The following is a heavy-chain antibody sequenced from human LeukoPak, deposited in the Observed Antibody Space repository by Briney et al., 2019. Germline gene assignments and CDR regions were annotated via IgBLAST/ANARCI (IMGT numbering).Heavy chain of an antibody. D-gene: IGHD3-9*01. J-gene: IGHJ5*02. CDR2: IYYNGNT. CDR1: GGSIRSYY. V-gene: IGHV4-59*01. Sequence: TSETLSLTCTVSGGSIRSYYWSWIRQPPGKGLEWIGNIYYNGNTNYNPFLKSRITMSIDTSQKKFSLKVISVTAADTAVYYCARASEGIGYFDTWARGSLVTVSS. CDR3: ARASEGIGYFDT.